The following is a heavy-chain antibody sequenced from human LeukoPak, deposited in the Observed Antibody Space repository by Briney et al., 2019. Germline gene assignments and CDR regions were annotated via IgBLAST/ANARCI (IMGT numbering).Heavy chain of an antibody. CDR3: ARDLRDGYNPDRDY. V-gene: IGHV1-18*01. D-gene: IGHD5-24*01. J-gene: IGHJ4*02. Sequence: ASVKVSCKASGYTFTSYGISWVRQAPGQGLEWMGWISAYNGNTNYAQTLQGRVTMTTDTSTSTAYMELRSLRSDDTAVYYCARDLRDGYNPDRDYWGQGTLVTVSS. CDR2: ISAYNGNT. CDR1: GYTFTSYG.